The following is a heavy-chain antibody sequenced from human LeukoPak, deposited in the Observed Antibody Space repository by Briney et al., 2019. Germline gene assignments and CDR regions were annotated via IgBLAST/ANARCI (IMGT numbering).Heavy chain of an antibody. Sequence: GGSLRLSCAASGFTFDDYGMSWVRQAPGKGLEWVSGINWNGGSTGYADSVKGRFTISRDNAKNSLYLQMNSLRAEDTALYYCAKDRDSSGWRTGMFDYWGQGTLVTVSS. D-gene: IGHD6-19*01. V-gene: IGHV3-20*04. J-gene: IGHJ4*02. CDR1: GFTFDDYG. CDR3: AKDRDSSGWRTGMFDY. CDR2: INWNGGST.